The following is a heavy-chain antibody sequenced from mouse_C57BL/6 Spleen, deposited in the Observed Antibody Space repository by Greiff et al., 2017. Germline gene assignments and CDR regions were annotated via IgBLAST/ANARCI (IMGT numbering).Heavy chain of an antibody. J-gene: IGHJ4*01. V-gene: IGHV1-26*01. Sequence: EVKLQQSGPELVKPGASVKISCKASGYTFTDYYMNWVKQSHGKSLEWIGDINPNNGGTSYNQKFKGKATLTVDKSSSTAYMELRSLTSEDSAVYYCAYYGSYYYAMDYWGQGTSVTVSS. CDR2: INPNNGGT. D-gene: IGHD1-1*01. CDR3: AYYGSYYYAMDY. CDR1: GYTFTDYY.